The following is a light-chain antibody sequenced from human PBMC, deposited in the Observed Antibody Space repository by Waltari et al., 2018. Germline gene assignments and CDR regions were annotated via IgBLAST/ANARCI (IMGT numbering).Light chain of an antibody. CDR2: DFT. J-gene: IGLJ2*01. V-gene: IGLV2-14*01. CDR1: SSYVGAYNY. Sequence: QSALTQPASVSGSPGQSITISCTGTSSYVGAYNYVSWYQKHPGKTPTLMIYDFTHRPSEVSDRFSGSKSGNTSSLTISGLQAEDEADYYCSSYTTSSTVVFGGGTKLTVL. CDR3: SSYTTSSTVV.